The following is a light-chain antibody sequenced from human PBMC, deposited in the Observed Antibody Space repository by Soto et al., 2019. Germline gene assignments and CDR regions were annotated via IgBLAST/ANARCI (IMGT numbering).Light chain of an antibody. CDR2: EVV. J-gene: IGLJ1*01. V-gene: IGLV2-8*01. CDR3: KSYAGSNTDV. CDR1: KNDIGVYDF. Sequence: QSALTQPPSASGSPGQSVTISCTGTKNDIGVYDFVSWYQHHPGKAPRLIIYEVVQRPSGVPDRFSGSKSGNTASLTVSGLQAADEADDFCKSYAGSNTDVFGSGTKLTVL.